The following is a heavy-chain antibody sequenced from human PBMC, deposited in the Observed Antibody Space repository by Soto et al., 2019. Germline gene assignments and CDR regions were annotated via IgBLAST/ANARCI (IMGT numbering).Heavy chain of an antibody. J-gene: IGHJ6*02. CDR3: TRDRGLAMDV. Sequence: QVPLQESGPGLVKPSQTLSLTCNVSGGSISGGRYYWNWIRQHPGKGLEWIGNIYDNGITYYNPSLKRRAIISDDTSKYQFSLRLSSVTAADTAVYYCTRDRGLAMDVWGQGTTVTVSS. CDR2: IYDNGIT. CDR1: GGSISGGRYY. V-gene: IGHV4-31*03.